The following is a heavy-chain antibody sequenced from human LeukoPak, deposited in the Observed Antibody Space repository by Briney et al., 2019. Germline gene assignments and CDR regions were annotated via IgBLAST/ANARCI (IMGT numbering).Heavy chain of an antibody. D-gene: IGHD4-17*01. CDR2: MNLKSGNT. V-gene: IGHV1-8*01. CDR3: ARAYGDLDY. Sequence: AAVKGSSTASGYTFTIYDINWVRQATGQGLEWMGWMNLKSGNTGHAQKFQGRVTITRDTSISSAYMELSSLTSDDTAVYYCARAYGDLDYWGQGTLVTVSS. CDR1: GYTFTIYD. J-gene: IGHJ4*02.